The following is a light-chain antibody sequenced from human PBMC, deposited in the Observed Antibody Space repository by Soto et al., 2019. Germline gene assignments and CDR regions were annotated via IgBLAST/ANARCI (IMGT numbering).Light chain of an antibody. V-gene: IGLV2-14*01. CDR3: SSYTSSSTYV. Sequence: QSALTQPASVSGSPGQSITISCTGTSSDIGDYNSVSWYKQHPGKAPKLMIYEVSNRPSGISNRFSGSKSGNTASLTISGLQAEDEADYSCSSYTSSSTYVFGTGTKLTVL. J-gene: IGLJ1*01. CDR2: EVS. CDR1: SSDIGDYNS.